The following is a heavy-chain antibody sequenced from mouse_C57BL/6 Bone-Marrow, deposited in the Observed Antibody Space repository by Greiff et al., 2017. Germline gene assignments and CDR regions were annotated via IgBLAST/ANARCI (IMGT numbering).Heavy chain of an antibody. V-gene: IGHV5-17*01. J-gene: IGHJ4*01. Sequence: EVKLVESGGGLVKPGGSLKLSCAASGFTFSDYGMHWVRQAPEKGLEWVAYISSGSSTIYYADTVKGRFTISRDNAKNTLFLQMTSLRSEDTAMYYCARKLIGYYAMDYWGQGTSVTVSS. CDR2: ISSGSSTI. D-gene: IGHD2-14*01. CDR3: ARKLIGYYAMDY. CDR1: GFTFSDYG.